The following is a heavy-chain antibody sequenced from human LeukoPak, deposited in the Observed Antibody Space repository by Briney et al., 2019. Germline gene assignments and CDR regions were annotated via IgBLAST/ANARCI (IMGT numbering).Heavy chain of an antibody. V-gene: IGHV4-59*12. CDR1: GGSISSYY. CDR3: ARGGWYYYYYMDV. CDR2: IYYSGYT. J-gene: IGHJ6*03. D-gene: IGHD6-19*01. Sequence: SETLSLTCTVSGGSISSYYWSWIRQPPGKGLEWIGYIYYSGYTNYNPSLKSRVTISVDTSKNQFSLKMRSVTAADTAVYYCARGGWYYYYYMDVWGKGTTVTISS.